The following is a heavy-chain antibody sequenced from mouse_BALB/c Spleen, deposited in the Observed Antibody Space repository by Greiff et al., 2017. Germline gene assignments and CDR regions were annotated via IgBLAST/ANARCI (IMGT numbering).Heavy chain of an antibody. Sequence: VQLKESGPGLVAPSQSLSITCTVSGFSLTGYGVNWVRQPPGKGLEWLGMIWGDGSTDYNSALKSRLSISKDNSKSQVFLKMNSLQTDDTARYYCARAYRYDVGAWFAYWGQGTLVTVSA. V-gene: IGHV2-6-7*01. J-gene: IGHJ3*01. CDR3: ARAYRYDVGAWFAY. D-gene: IGHD2-14*01. CDR2: IWGDGST. CDR1: GFSLTGYG.